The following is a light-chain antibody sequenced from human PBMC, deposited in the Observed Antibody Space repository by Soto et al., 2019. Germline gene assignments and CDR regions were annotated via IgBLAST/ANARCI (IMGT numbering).Light chain of an antibody. Sequence: EIVMTQSPATLSVSPGERATLSCRASQSVSSNLAWYQQKPGQAPRLLIYGASTRATGIPARFSGSGAGTEFTLTISSLQSEDVAVYYCQQYNNWPPPMYTVGQGTKLEIK. V-gene: IGKV3-15*01. CDR3: QQYNNWPPPMYT. J-gene: IGKJ2*01. CDR1: QSVSSN. CDR2: GAS.